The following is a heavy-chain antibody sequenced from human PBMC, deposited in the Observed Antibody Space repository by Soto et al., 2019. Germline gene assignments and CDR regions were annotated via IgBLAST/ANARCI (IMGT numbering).Heavy chain of an antibody. Sequence: SETLSLTCAVYGGSFSGYYWSWIRQPPGKGPEWIGEINHSGSTNYNPSLKSRVTISVDTSKNQFSLKLSSVTAADTAVYYCARGSWNWNLRYFDYWGQGTLVTVSS. CDR2: INHSGST. J-gene: IGHJ4*02. CDR1: GGSFSGYY. V-gene: IGHV4-34*01. CDR3: ARGSWNWNLRYFDY. D-gene: IGHD1-7*01.